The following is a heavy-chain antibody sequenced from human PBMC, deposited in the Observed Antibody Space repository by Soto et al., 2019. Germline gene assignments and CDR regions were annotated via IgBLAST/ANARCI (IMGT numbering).Heavy chain of an antibody. CDR1: RFTFSGYW. Sequence: EVQLVESGGDLVQPGGSLRLSCADSRFTFSGYWMYWVRQAPGKGLYWVANIKEDGSEKNYVDSVRGRFTISRDNAKISLYLQMNSLRAEDTAVYYRARGARIWGQRTMVTVS. J-gene: IGHJ3*02. V-gene: IGHV3-7*01. CDR2: IKEDGSEK. CDR3: ARGARI.